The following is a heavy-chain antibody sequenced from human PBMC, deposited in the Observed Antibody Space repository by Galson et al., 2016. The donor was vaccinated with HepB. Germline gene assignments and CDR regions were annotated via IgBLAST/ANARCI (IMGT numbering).Heavy chain of an antibody. CDR3: ARGVLIPGAIRGRLGLRHFDY. V-gene: IGHV1-18*01. D-gene: IGHD2-2*02. Sequence: SVKVSCKASGYTFSNYGISWVRQAPGQGLEWMGWISAYNGNTNYAQKLQGRVTMTTDTSTSTAYMELWSLRSDDTAVYYCARGVLIPGAIRGRLGLRHFDYWGQGTLVTVSS. CDR2: ISAYNGNT. CDR1: GYTFSNYG. J-gene: IGHJ4*02.